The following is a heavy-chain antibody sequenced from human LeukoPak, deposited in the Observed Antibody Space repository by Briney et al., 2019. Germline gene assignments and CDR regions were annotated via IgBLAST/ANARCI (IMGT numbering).Heavy chain of an antibody. CDR1: GASISGSGYY. D-gene: IGHD2-2*01. CDR2: IYYSGST. CDR3: ARVKRKYQLLKPLHETPSHYFDY. V-gene: IGHV4-39*07. J-gene: IGHJ4*02. Sequence: SETQSLTCAVSGASISGSGYYLGWIRQTPGKGLEWIGSIYYSGSTYYNPSLKSRVTISLDTSKNQFSLKLSSVTAADTAMYYCARVKRKYQLLKPLHETPSHYFDYWGQGTLVTVSS.